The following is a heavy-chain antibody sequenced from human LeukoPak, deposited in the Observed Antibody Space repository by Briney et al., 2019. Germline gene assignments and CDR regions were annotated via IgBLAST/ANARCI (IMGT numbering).Heavy chain of an antibody. D-gene: IGHD1-26*01. Sequence: GGSLRLSCAASGFTVSSNYMSWVRQAPGKGLEWVSVIYSGGSTYYADSVKGRFTISRDNSKNTLYLQMNSLRAVDTAVYYCAKGMAGAPTFYCWGQGSLVTVSS. CDR3: AKGMAGAPTFYC. V-gene: IGHV3-66*02. CDR1: GFTVSSNY. CDR2: IYSGGST. J-gene: IGHJ4*02.